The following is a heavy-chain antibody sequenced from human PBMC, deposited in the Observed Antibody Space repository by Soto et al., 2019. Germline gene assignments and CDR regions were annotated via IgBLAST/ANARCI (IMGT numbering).Heavy chain of an antibody. Sequence: ASVKVSCKASGYTFTSYGISWVRQAPGQGLEWMGWISAYNGNTNYAQKLQGRVTMTTDTSTSTAYMELSSLRSEDTAVYYCARDLEAYHYDGSGYLDYWGQGTLVTVSS. D-gene: IGHD3-22*01. V-gene: IGHV1-18*01. J-gene: IGHJ4*02. CDR3: ARDLEAYHYDGSGYLDY. CDR2: ISAYNGNT. CDR1: GYTFTSYG.